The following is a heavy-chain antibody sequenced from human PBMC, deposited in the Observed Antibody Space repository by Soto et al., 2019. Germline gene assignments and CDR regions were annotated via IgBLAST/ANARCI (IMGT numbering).Heavy chain of an antibody. D-gene: IGHD3-22*01. CDR1: GGSISSGGYY. CDR3: ARAGIVVEVAVSLNWFDP. J-gene: IGHJ5*02. V-gene: IGHV4-31*03. Sequence: SETLSLTCTVSGGSISSGGYYWSWIRQHPGEGLEWIGYIYYSGSTYYNPSLKSRVTISVDTSKNQFSLKLSSVTAADTAVYYCARAGIVVEVAVSLNWFDPWGQGTLVTVSS. CDR2: IYYSGST.